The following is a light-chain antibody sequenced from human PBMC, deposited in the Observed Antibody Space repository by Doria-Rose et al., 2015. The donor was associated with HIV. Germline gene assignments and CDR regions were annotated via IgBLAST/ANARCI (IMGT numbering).Light chain of an antibody. CDR3: QAWDSTTAV. CDR2: QDN. CDR1: KLGDKY. J-gene: IGLJ2*01. Sequence: PGQTASITCSGDKLGDKYACWYQQKPGQSPVVVLYQDNKRPPGIPERFSGSNSGNTATLTISGTQAMDEAAYYCQAWDSTTAVFGEGTKLTVL. V-gene: IGLV3-1*01.